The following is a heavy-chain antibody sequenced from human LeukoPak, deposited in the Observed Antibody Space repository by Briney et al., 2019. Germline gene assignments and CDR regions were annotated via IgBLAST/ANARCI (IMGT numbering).Heavy chain of an antibody. Sequence: GESLKISCKGSGYSFTSYWIGGVRQMPGKGLEWMGSIYPGDSDTRSSPSFQGQVTISADKSISTAYLQWSSLKASDTAMYYCARLRASYPDWPFDYWGRGTLVTVSS. CDR1: GYSFTSYW. J-gene: IGHJ4*02. D-gene: IGHD5-18*01. V-gene: IGHV5-51*01. CDR2: IYPGDSDT. CDR3: ARLRASYPDWPFDY.